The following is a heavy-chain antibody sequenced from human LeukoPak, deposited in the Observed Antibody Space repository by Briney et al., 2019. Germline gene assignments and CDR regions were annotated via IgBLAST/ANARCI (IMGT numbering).Heavy chain of an antibody. CDR1: GFTFSSYA. CDR2: ISYDGSNK. D-gene: IGHD5-12*01. J-gene: IGHJ4*02. V-gene: IGHV3-30-3*01. Sequence: GRSLRLSCAASGFTFSSYAMHWVRRAPGKGLEWVAVISYDGSNKYYADSVKGRFTISRDNSKNTLYLQMNSLRAEDTAVYYCARDHRGPFIVATTPALYWGQGTLVTVSS. CDR3: ARDHRGPFIVATTPALY.